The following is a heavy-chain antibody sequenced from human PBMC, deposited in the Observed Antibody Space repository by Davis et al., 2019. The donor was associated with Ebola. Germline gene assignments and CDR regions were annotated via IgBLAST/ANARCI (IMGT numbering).Heavy chain of an antibody. CDR1: GFTFSGSA. CDR2: IRSKANSYAT. V-gene: IGHV3-73*01. D-gene: IGHD3-22*01. Sequence: GVSLKISCAASGFTFSGSAMHWVRQASGKGLEWVGRIRSKANSYATAYAASVKGRFTISRDDSKNTAYLQMNSLKTEDTAVYYCTLTYYYDSSGSPLDYWGQGTLVTVSS. J-gene: IGHJ4*02. CDR3: TLTYYYDSSGSPLDY.